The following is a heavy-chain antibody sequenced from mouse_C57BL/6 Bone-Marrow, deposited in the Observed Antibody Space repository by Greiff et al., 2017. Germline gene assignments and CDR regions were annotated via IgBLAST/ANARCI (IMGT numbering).Heavy chain of an antibody. Sequence: EVQLVESGGGLVKPGGSLKLSCAASGFTFSDYGMHWVRQAPEKGLEWVAYISSGSSTIYYADTVKGRFTISRDNAKNTLFLQMTSLRSADTAMYYCAFYGSSPYWYFDVWGTGTTVTVSS. J-gene: IGHJ1*03. V-gene: IGHV5-17*01. CDR3: AFYGSSPYWYFDV. CDR1: GFTFSDYG. D-gene: IGHD1-1*01. CDR2: ISSGSSTI.